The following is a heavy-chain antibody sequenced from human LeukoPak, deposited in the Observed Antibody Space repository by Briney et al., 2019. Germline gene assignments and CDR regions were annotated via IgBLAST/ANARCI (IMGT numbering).Heavy chain of an antibody. Sequence: SETLSLTCTVSGYSISSGYYWGWIRPTPGEGLDWIGSIYHSGSTYYNPSLKSRVTISVDTSKNQFSLKLSSVTAADTAVYYCARANYYDTSGYSRGAFDVWGQGTMVTVSS. CDR3: ARANYYDTSGYSRGAFDV. CDR1: GYSISSGYY. CDR2: IYHSGST. J-gene: IGHJ3*01. V-gene: IGHV4-38-2*02. D-gene: IGHD3-22*01.